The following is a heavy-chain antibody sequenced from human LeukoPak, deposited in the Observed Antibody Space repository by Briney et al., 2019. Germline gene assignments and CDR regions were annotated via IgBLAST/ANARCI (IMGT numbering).Heavy chain of an antibody. D-gene: IGHD2/OR15-2a*01. Sequence: GGSLRLSCAASGFTFSSYWMHWVRQAPGKGLVWVSRINTDGSSTSYADSVKGRFTISRDNAKNSLYLQMNSLRAEDTALYYCAKDTSMTFRYFDLWGRGTLVTVSS. J-gene: IGHJ2*01. V-gene: IGHV3-74*01. CDR2: INTDGSST. CDR3: AKDTSMTFRYFDL. CDR1: GFTFSSYW.